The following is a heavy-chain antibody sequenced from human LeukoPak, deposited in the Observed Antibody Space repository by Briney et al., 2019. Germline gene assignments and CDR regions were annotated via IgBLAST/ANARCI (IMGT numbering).Heavy chain of an antibody. V-gene: IGHV3-48*03. CDR3: ARYGQLVRYYFDY. CDR2: ISSSGSTI. CDR1: GFTFSSYE. D-gene: IGHD6-13*01. Sequence: GGSLRLSCAASGFTFSSYEMNWVRQAPGKGLEWVSYISSSGSTIYYADSVKGRFTISRDNAKNSLYLQMNSLRAEDTAVYYCARYGQLVRYYFDYWGQGTLVTVSS. J-gene: IGHJ4*02.